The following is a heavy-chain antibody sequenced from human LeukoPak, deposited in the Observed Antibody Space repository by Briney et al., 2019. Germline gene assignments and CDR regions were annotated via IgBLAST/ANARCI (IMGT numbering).Heavy chain of an antibody. J-gene: IGHJ3*02. Sequence: PGGSLRLSCAASGFTFSSYAMSWVRQAPGKGLEWVSAISGSGGSTYYADSVKGRFTISRDNSKNTLYLQMNSLRAEDTAVYYCAKVNAPTYYYDSSGYLTNDAFDIWGQGTMVTVSS. D-gene: IGHD3-22*01. CDR2: ISGSGGST. CDR1: GFTFSSYA. CDR3: AKVNAPTYYYDSSGYLTNDAFDI. V-gene: IGHV3-23*01.